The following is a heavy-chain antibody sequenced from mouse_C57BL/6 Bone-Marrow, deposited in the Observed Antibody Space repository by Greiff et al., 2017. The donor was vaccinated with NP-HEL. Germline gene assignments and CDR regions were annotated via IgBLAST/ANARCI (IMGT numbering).Heavy chain of an antibody. Sequence: QVQLQQPGAELVKPGASVKMSCKASGYTFTSYWITWVKQRPGQGLEWIGDIYPGSGSTNYNEKFKSKATLTVDTSSSTAYMQLSSLTSEDSAVYYCALKIITAVGGYFDYWGQGTTLTVSS. CDR3: ALKIITAVGGYFDY. D-gene: IGHD1-1*01. J-gene: IGHJ2*01. CDR2: IYPGSGST. V-gene: IGHV1-55*01. CDR1: GYTFTSYW.